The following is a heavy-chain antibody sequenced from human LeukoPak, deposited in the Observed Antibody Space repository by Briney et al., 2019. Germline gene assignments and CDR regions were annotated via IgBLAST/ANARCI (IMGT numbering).Heavy chain of an antibody. CDR3: ARDKPGIGHAFDI. Sequence: PSETLSLTCTVPGGSISNSDYYWGWIRQPPGKGLDWIANIFYTGSTYYNPSLKSRVTISVDTSKNQFSLKPSSVTAADTAVYYCARDKPGIGHAFDIWGQGTMVTVSS. J-gene: IGHJ3*02. D-gene: IGHD3-3*02. CDR2: IFYTGST. V-gene: IGHV4-39*07. CDR1: GGSISNSDYY.